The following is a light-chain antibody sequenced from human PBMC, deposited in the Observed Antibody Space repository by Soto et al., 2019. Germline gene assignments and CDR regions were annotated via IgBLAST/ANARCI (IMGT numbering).Light chain of an antibody. Sequence: EIVMTQSPGTLSLSPGERATISCRASQVIGSRYLAWYHQKSGQAPRLLIYGTSSRATGIPDRFSGSGSGTDFTLTISRLEPEDFGVYYCQQRSNWPRGTFGQGTKVEIK. CDR2: GTS. J-gene: IGKJ1*01. CDR1: QVIGSRY. V-gene: IGKV3D-20*02. CDR3: QQRSNWPRGT.